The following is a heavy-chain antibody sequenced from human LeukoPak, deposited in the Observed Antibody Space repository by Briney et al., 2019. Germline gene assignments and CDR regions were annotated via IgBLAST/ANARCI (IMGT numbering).Heavy chain of an antibody. J-gene: IGHJ4*02. CDR2: IYPGDSDT. CDR3: ARRTGSSWCLDY. V-gene: IGHV5-51*01. D-gene: IGHD6-13*01. CDR1: GYSFTSHW. Sequence: GESLKISCKGSGYSFTSHWIGWVRQMPGKGLEWMGNIYPGDSDTRYSPSFQGQVTISADKSISTAYPQWSSLKASDTAMYYCARRTGSSWCLDYWGQGTLITVSS.